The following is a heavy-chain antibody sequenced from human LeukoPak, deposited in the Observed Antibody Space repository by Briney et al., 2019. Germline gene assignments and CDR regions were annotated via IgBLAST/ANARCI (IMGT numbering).Heavy chain of an antibody. D-gene: IGHD3-10*01. Sequence: PGGSLRLSCAASGFTFSSYSMNWVRQAPGKGLEWVSSISSSSYIYYADSVKGRFTISRDNAKNSLYLQMNSPRAEDTAVYYCASQVAGYYGSGSYLEYYWGQGTLVTVSS. CDR2: ISSSSYI. V-gene: IGHV3-21*01. J-gene: IGHJ4*02. CDR3: ASQVAGYYGSGSYLEYY. CDR1: GFTFSSYS.